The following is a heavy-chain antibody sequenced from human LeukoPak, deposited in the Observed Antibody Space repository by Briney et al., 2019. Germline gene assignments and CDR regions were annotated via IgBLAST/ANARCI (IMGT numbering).Heavy chain of an antibody. D-gene: IGHD6-19*01. CDR3: ARHEAVAGSNFDY. Sequence: SETLSLTCTVSGGSINGYYWSWIRQPPGKGLEWIGYIYFSGSTNYNPSLKSRVTISIDTSKDQFSLKLSSVTAADTAVYYCARHEAVAGSNFDYWGQGTLVTVSS. CDR1: GGSINGYY. V-gene: IGHV4-59*08. J-gene: IGHJ4*02. CDR2: IYFSGST.